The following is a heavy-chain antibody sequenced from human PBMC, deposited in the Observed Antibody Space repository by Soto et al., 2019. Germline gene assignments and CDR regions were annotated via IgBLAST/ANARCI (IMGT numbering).Heavy chain of an antibody. Sequence: EVQLVESGGGLIQPGGSLRLCCAVSGFTFSNYWMHWVRQAPGKGLVWVSRIYTDGSRTNYADSVKGRFTISRDNAENTLYLQMNSLRAEETAVYYCARGVRGSYGLDIWGQGTMVTVSS. CDR1: GFTFSNYW. D-gene: IGHD4-17*01. V-gene: IGHV3-74*01. CDR3: ARGVRGSYGLDI. CDR2: IYTDGSRT. J-gene: IGHJ3*02.